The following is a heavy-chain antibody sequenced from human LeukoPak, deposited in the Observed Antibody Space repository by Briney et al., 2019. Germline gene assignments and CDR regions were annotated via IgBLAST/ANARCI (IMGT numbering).Heavy chain of an antibody. CDR3: ARGMRYYDSSGYNY. CDR2: INHSGST. D-gene: IGHD3-22*01. CDR1: GGSFSGYY. V-gene: IGHV4-34*01. Sequence: SETLSLTCAVYGGSFSGYYWSWIRQPPGKGLEWIGEINHSGSTNYNPSLKSRVTISVDTSKNQFSLKLSSVTAADTAVYYCARGMRYYDSSGYNYWGQGILVTVSS. J-gene: IGHJ4*02.